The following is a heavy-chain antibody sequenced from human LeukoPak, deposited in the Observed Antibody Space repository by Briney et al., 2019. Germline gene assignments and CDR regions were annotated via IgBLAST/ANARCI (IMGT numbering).Heavy chain of an antibody. CDR1: GGSFSGYY. D-gene: IGHD4/OR15-4a*01. V-gene: IGHV4-34*01. CDR3: AREGWCYLDY. Sequence: PSETLSLTCAVYGGSFSGYYWSWIRQPPGKGLEWIGEINHSGSTNYNPSLKSRVTISVDTSKNQFSLKLSSVTAADTAVYYCAREGWCYLDYWGQGTLVTVSS. CDR2: INHSGST. J-gene: IGHJ4*02.